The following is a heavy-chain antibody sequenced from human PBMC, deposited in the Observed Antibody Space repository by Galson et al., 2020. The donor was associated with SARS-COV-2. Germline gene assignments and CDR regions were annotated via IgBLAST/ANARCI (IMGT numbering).Heavy chain of an antibody. CDR2: IKPDGSDK. D-gene: IGHD7-27*01. CDR3: ARGHWGRDY. J-gene: IGHJ4*02. CDR1: GFTFSSHW. V-gene: IGHV3-7*04. Sequence: GESLKISCVGSGFTFSSHWMSWVRQAPGKGLEWVADIKPDGSDKYYVDSVKGRFTIARDNAKNSLYLQMNSLGADDTAVYYCARGHWGRDYWGQGTLVTVSS.